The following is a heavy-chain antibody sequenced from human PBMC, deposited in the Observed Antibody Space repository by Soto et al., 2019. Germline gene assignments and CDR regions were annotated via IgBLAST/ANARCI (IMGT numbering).Heavy chain of an antibody. CDR2: ISAYNGNT. J-gene: IGHJ5*02. Sequence: ASVKVSCKASGYTFTSYGISWVRQAPGQGLEWMGWISAYNGNTNYAQKLQGRVTMTTDTSTSTAYMELRSLRSDDTAVYYCARTVIIAALLSNWLDPSGQGPLVTVSS. D-gene: IGHD6-6*01. V-gene: IGHV1-18*01. CDR1: GYTFTSYG. CDR3: ARTVIIAALLSNWLDP.